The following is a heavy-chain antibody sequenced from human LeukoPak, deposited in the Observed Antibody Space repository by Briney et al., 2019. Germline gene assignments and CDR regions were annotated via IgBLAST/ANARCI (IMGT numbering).Heavy chain of an antibody. CDR1: GYTFTSDD. D-gene: IGHD3-22*01. Sequence: ASVKLSCKASGYTFTSDDITWVRQAHGQGLEWMGWISANNGNTNYEQKLQGRVTMTTDTSTSKAYMELRSLRSDDTAVYSCARVNAPGITMIVDYWGQGNLVTVSS. J-gene: IGHJ4*02. V-gene: IGHV1-18*01. CDR2: ISANNGNT. CDR3: ARVNAPGITMIVDY.